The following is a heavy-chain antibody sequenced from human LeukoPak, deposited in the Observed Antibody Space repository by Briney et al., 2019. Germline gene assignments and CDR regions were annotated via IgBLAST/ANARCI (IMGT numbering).Heavy chain of an antibody. CDR2: IKQDGSEK. Sequence: GRSLRLSCAASGFTFSSYWMSWVRQAPGKGLEWVANIKQDGSEKYYVDSVKGRFTISRDNANNSLYLQMNSLRAEDTAVYYCARDFTVTRGTWFDAWGQGTLVTVSS. V-gene: IGHV3-7*01. D-gene: IGHD4-17*01. CDR1: GFTFSSYW. CDR3: ARDFTVTRGTWFDA. J-gene: IGHJ5*02.